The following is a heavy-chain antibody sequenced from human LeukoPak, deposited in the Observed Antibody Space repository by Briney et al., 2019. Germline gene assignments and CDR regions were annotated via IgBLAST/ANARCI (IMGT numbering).Heavy chain of an antibody. CDR2: IYHSGST. D-gene: IGHD5-18*01. CDR3: ARGGYSYGYVSQPHWFDP. J-gene: IGHJ5*02. Sequence: SETLSLTCTVSGGSISSGGYYWSWIRQPPGKGLEWIGYIYHSGSTYYNPSLKSRVTISVDRSKNQFSLKLSSVTAADTAVYYCARGGYSYGYVSQPHWFDPWGQGTLVTVSS. CDR1: GGSISSGGYY. V-gene: IGHV4-30-2*01.